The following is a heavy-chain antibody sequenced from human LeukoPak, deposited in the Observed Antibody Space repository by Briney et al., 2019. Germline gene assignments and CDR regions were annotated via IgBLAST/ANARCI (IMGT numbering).Heavy chain of an antibody. V-gene: IGHV3-23*01. J-gene: IGHJ6*02. D-gene: IGHD6-6*01. CDR2: ISGSGAST. Sequence: PGGSLRLSWAAAGFTFSSYGMHGGGQAPGKGLEWVSAISGSGASTYYADSVKGRFTISRDNSKNTLYLQMNSLRAGDTALYYCARDRLSPKYYYYGMDVWGQGTTVTVSS. CDR3: ARDRLSPKYYYYGMDV. CDR1: GFTFSSYG.